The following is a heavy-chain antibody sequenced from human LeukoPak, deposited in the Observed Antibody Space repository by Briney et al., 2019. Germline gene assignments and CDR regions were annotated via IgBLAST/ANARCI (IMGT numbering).Heavy chain of an antibody. Sequence: SETLSLTCTVSGGSISSYYWSWIRQPAGKGLEWIGRIYTSGSTNYNPSLKSRVTMSADTSKNQFSLKLSSVTAADTAVYYCARGLSGSSTYYYGMDVWGQGTTVTVSS. J-gene: IGHJ6*02. V-gene: IGHV4-4*07. CDR1: GGSISSYY. D-gene: IGHD6-6*01. CDR3: ARGLSGSSTYYYGMDV. CDR2: IYTSGST.